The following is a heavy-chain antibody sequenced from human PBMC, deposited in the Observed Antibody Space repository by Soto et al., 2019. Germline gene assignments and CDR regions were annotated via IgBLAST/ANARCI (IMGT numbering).Heavy chain of an antibody. CDR1: GGSISTGGYY. D-gene: IGHD4-17*01. Sequence: QVQLQESGPGLVKPSQTLSLTCTVSGGSISTGGYYWTWIRQHPGKGLEWIGYIYYSGSTYYNPSLTSRVTISVDTSKTQFALKLGSVTAADTAVYYCARGLSVTRFDNWGQGTLVTVSS. CDR2: IYYSGST. V-gene: IGHV4-31*03. CDR3: ARGLSVTRFDN. J-gene: IGHJ4*02.